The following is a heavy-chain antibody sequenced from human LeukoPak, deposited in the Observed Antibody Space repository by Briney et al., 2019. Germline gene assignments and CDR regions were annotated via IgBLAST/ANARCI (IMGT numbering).Heavy chain of an antibody. CDR3: ARDTGWSGFDP. Sequence: GGSLRLSCAASGFTFSSYGMHWVRQAPGRGLEWVAVISHDGRNSYYADSVKGRFTISRDNSQNTLYLQVNSLRAEDTAVYYCARDTGWSGFDPWGQGTLVTVSS. D-gene: IGHD6-19*01. CDR2: ISHDGRNS. CDR1: GFTFSSYG. J-gene: IGHJ5*02. V-gene: IGHV3-30*03.